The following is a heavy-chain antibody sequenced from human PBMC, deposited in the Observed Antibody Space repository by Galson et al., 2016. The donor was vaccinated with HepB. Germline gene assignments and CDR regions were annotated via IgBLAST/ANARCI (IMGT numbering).Heavy chain of an antibody. CDR2: IYPGDSDT. D-gene: IGHD2-2*01. Sequence: QSGAEVKKPGESLKIFCKGSGYSFSGYWIGWVRQMPGKGLEWMGLIYPGDSDTRYSPALQGQVAISADKSIRTAYLQWNSLKASDTAMYYCARHVGHCSDTNCYDLDHLGQGTLVTVSS. J-gene: IGHJ4*02. CDR3: ARHVGHCSDTNCYDLDH. V-gene: IGHV5-51*01. CDR1: GYSFSGYW.